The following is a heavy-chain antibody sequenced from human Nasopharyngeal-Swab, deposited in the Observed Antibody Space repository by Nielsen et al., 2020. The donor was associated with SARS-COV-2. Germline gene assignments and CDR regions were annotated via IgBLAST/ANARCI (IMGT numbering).Heavy chain of an antibody. CDR3: AKGWLLGNYMDV. CDR1: GFIFSNYG. Sequence: GEFLKISCAASGFIFSNYGMHWVRQTPGKGLEWVAVISFDGSSQYYVDPVKGRFTISRDNSKSTLYLQMNSLGDEDTAVYYCAKGWLLGNYMDVWGKGTTVTVTS. CDR2: ISFDGSSQ. J-gene: IGHJ6*03. V-gene: IGHV3-30*18. D-gene: IGHD5-12*01.